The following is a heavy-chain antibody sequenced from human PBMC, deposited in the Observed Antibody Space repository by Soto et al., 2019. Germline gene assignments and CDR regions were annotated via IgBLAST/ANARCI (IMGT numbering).Heavy chain of an antibody. CDR2: ISASGAYT. Sequence: GGALRLSCAASGFTCSSYAVSWARQTPGKGLEWVSTISASGAYTYYADSVKGRFTISRDNSKNTLYLQMRSLRAGDTATYYCAKEVIAARPYYFGYWGQGTLVTVSS. CDR1: GFTCSSYA. V-gene: IGHV3-23*01. CDR3: AKEVIAARPYYFGY. J-gene: IGHJ4*02. D-gene: IGHD6-6*01.